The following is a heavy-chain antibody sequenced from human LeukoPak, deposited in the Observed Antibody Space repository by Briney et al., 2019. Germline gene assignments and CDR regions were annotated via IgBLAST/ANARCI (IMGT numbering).Heavy chain of an antibody. D-gene: IGHD2-2*03. Sequence: PGGSLRLSCEASGFSFSSYSMSWVRQDPGKGLEWISYISGSGSPIYYADSVKGRFTISRDNAKNSLYLQMNSLRAEDTAVYYCVRDRKVGSCSSTSCQSLNWFDPWGQGILVTVSS. CDR2: ISGSGSPI. V-gene: IGHV3-48*04. J-gene: IGHJ5*02. CDR3: VRDRKVGSCSSTSCQSLNWFDP. CDR1: GFSFSSYS.